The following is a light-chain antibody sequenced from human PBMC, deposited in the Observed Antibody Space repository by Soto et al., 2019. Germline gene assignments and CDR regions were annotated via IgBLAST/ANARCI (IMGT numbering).Light chain of an antibody. CDR2: QVT. Sequence: QSVLTQPASVSWSPGQSITISCTGTSSDLAIYNYVSWYQQQPGKAPKLMIYQVTNRPSGVSNRFSGSRSGNTASLTISGLKAQEEAAYYCSSYTASSKYVFGNGTKVTVL. CDR3: SSYTASSKYV. J-gene: IGLJ1*01. CDR1: SSDLAIYNY. V-gene: IGLV2-14*01.